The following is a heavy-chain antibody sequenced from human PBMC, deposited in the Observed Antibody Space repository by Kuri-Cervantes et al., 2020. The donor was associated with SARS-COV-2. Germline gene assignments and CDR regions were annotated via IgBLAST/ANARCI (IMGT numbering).Heavy chain of an antibody. CDR3: ARDRDVLRYFDWSIGGWFDP. CDR1: GYTLTELS. D-gene: IGHD3-9*01. V-gene: IGHV1-24*01. Sequence: ASVKVSCKVSGYTLTELSMHWVRQAPGKGLEWMGGFDPEDGETIYAQKFQGRVTMTEDTSTDTAYMELSGLRSEDTAVYYCARDRDVLRYFDWSIGGWFDPWGQGTLVTVSS. J-gene: IGHJ5*02. CDR2: FDPEDGET.